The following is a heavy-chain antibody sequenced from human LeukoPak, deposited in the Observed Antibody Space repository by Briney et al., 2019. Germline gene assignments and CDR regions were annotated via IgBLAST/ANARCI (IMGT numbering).Heavy chain of an antibody. V-gene: IGHV4-34*01. CDR3: ARDPGYSGTYKNAYYYYYYMDV. J-gene: IGHJ6*03. D-gene: IGHD1-26*01. Sequence: SETLSLTCAVYGGSFSGYYWSWIRQPPAKGLEWIGNIHLTGTADYNPSLKSRVTIPIDTSKNQFSLKLTSVTAADTAVYYCARDPGYSGTYKNAYYYYYYMDVWGKGTTVTVSS. CDR2: IHLTGTA. CDR1: GGSFSGYY.